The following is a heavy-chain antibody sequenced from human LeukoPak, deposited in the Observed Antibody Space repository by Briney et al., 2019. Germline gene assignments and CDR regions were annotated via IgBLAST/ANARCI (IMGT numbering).Heavy chain of an antibody. D-gene: IGHD3-3*01. CDR2: ISYSGST. V-gene: IGHV4-59*02. Sequence: SETLSLTCTVSGGSVSSYSWSWIRQPPGKGLELIGYISYSGSTNYNPSLKSRVTISVDTSKNQFSLRVTSGTAADTAVYYCSRGRASYDFWSASDDWGQGTLVIVSS. CDR1: GGSVSSYS. CDR3: SRGRASYDFWSASDD. J-gene: IGHJ4*02.